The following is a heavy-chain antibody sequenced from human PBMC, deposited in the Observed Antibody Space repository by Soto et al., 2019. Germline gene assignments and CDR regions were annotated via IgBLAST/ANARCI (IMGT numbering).Heavy chain of an antibody. CDR3: ARVPGEGLPWFDP. D-gene: IGHD3-16*01. J-gene: IGHJ5*02. CDR2: IIPVFGTA. Sequence: QVQLVQSGAEVKKPASSVKVSCKASGGTFSSYAISWVRQAPGQGLEWMGGIIPVFGTAHYAQQVQGRVTITADESTSTAYMELSSLGSEDTAVYYCARVPGEGLPWFDPWGQGTLVPVSS. CDR1: GGTFSSYA. V-gene: IGHV1-69*01.